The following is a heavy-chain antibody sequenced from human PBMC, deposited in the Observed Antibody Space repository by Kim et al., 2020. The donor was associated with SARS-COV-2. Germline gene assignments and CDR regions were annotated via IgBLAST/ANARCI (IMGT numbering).Heavy chain of an antibody. V-gene: IGHV4-4*07. CDR3: ARRHSNYNWFDP. CDR2: IYDSGST. Sequence: SETLSLTCTVSGGSISGYYWSWIRQPAGKGLEWIGRIYDSGSTTYNPSLKSLLTMSVNTSKNQFSLKLNSVTAADTALYYCARRHSNYNWFDPWGQGTLVTVSS. CDR1: GGSISGYY. J-gene: IGHJ5*02. D-gene: IGHD4-4*01.